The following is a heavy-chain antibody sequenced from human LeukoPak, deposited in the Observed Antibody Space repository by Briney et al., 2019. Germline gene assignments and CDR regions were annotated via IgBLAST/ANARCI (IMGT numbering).Heavy chain of an antibody. CDR2: ISSSSSYT. D-gene: IGHD4-11*01. CDR3: ARDGLTETTRDSDY. Sequence: GGSLRLSCAASGFTFSDYYMSWIRQAPGKGLEWVSYISSSSSYTNYADSVKGRFTISRDNAKNTLYLQMNSLTVEDTAVYYCARDGLTETTRDSDYWGQGTLVTVSS. J-gene: IGHJ4*02. CDR1: GFTFSDYY. V-gene: IGHV3-11*06.